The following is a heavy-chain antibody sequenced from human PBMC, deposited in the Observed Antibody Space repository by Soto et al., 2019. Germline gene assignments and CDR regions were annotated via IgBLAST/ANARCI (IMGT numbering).Heavy chain of an antibody. CDR2: VNHSGEA. CDR3: VRGRSYSVYDF. D-gene: IGHD5-12*01. Sequence: SETLSLTCGVYGGSFRNYYWIWVRQPPGKGLEWIGEVNHSGEATYNPSLQSRITMSLDTSSNQIFLNLTSVTAADTAVFYCVRGRSYSVYDFWGPGTLVTVSS. CDR1: GGSFRNYY. V-gene: IGHV4-34*10. J-gene: IGHJ4*02.